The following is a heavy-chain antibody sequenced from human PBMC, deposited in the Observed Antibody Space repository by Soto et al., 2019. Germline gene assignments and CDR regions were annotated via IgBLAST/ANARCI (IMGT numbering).Heavy chain of an antibody. Sequence: SETLSLTCTVSGGSISNGGYYWSWIRQHPGKGLEWIGYIYYSGSTYYNPSLKSRVTISVDTSKNQFSLKLSSVTAADTAVYYCARSGYSYGPNPLLYWGQGTLVTVS. CDR1: GGSISNGGYY. J-gene: IGHJ4*02. CDR2: IYYSGST. CDR3: ARSGYSYGPNPLLY. V-gene: IGHV4-31*03. D-gene: IGHD5-18*01.